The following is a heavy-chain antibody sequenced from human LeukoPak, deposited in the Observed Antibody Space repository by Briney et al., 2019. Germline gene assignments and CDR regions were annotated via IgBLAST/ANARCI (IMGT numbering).Heavy chain of an antibody. CDR3: TREGYWASDI. J-gene: IGHJ3*02. CDR1: GFTFSNYW. V-gene: IGHV3-7*01. CDR2: IKQDGSEK. D-gene: IGHD2-8*02. Sequence: GGSLRLSCAASGFTFSNYWMNWVRQAPGKGLEWVATIKQDGSEKYYVDSVKGRFTISRDNAKNSLYLQMNSLRAEDTAVYYCTREGYWASDIWGQGTTVTVSS.